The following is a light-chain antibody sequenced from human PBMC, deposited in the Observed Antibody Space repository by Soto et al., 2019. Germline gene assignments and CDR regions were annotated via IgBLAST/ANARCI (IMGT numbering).Light chain of an antibody. CDR1: QNIRSY. V-gene: IGKV1-39*01. Sequence: DIQMIQSPSFLSASVGDRVTISCRASQNIRSYVNWYHHKAGKAPKLLIHDATTLQSGVPSRFSGSGSWTDFTLTITSLQPEDFAIYYGQQSFITPRSFGQGTKVDIK. CDR2: DAT. J-gene: IGKJ1*01. CDR3: QQSFITPRS.